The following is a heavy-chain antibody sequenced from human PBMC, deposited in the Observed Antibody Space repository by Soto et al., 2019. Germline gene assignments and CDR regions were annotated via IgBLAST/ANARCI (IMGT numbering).Heavy chain of an antibody. Sequence: PSETLSLTCTVSGGSISSGGYYWSWIRQHPGKGLEWIGYIYYSGSTYYNPSLKSRVTISVDTSKNQFSLKLSSVTAADTAVYYCARGGYCSSTNCYSSPGPYGMDVWGQGTTVTVSS. CDR1: GGSISSGGYY. V-gene: IGHV4-31*03. CDR3: ARGGYCSSTNCYSSPGPYGMDV. CDR2: IYYSGST. D-gene: IGHD2-2*01. J-gene: IGHJ6*02.